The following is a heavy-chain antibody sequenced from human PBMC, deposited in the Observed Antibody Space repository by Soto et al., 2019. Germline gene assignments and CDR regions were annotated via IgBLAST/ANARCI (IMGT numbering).Heavy chain of an antibody. CDR2: INPKSDGT. Sequence: ASVKVSCKTSGYSFNDYYIQWVRQAPGQGLEWMGWINPKSDGTSYAQKFQGRITMTRDTSIATAYMDVTRLRSDDTAVYYCARSHCSGGSSYSEACDVWGQGTMVTVS. CDR1: GYSFNDYY. D-gene: IGHD2-15*01. CDR3: ARSHCSGGSSYSEACDV. V-gene: IGHV1-2*02. J-gene: IGHJ3*01.